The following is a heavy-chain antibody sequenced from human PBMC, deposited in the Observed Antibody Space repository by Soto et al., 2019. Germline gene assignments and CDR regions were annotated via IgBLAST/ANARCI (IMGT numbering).Heavy chain of an antibody. CDR2: IIPIFGTA. D-gene: IGHD3-16*01. V-gene: IGHV1-69*01. CDR3: ASGARLYDTAQYFDS. CDR1: GGTFSSYA. J-gene: IGHJ4*02. Sequence: QVQLVQSGAEVKKPGSSVKVSCKASGGTFSSYAISWVRQAPGQGLEWMGGIIPIFGTANYAQKFQGRVTITPDESTSTAYMGLSSLSSDDTAVYYCASGARLYDTAQYFDSWGQGTLVTVSS.